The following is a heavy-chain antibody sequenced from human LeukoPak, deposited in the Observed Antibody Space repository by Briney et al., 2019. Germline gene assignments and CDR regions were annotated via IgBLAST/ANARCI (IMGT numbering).Heavy chain of an antibody. V-gene: IGHV4-59*01. CDR3: ARGLVQVYYYYMDV. D-gene: IGHD6-19*01. CDR2: IYYSGST. Sequence: PSETLSLTCAVSGGSISSYYWSWIRQPPGKGLEWIGYIYYSGSTNYNPSLKSRVTISVDTSKNQFSLKLSSVTAADTAVYYCARGLVQVYYYYMDVWGKGTTVTVSS. CDR1: GGSISSYY. J-gene: IGHJ6*03.